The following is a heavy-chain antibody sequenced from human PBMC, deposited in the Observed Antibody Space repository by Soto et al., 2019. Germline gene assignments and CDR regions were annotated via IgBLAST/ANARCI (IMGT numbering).Heavy chain of an antibody. Sequence: SETLSLTCTVSGCSISSYYWGWIRQPPGKGLEWIGYIYYSGSTNYTPSLKSRVTISVDTSKNQFSLKLSSVTAADTAVYYCARARVDPHGDPNVNGDYWGQGTLVTVS. CDR2: IYYSGST. CDR3: ARARVDPHGDPNVNGDY. V-gene: IGHV4-59*01. D-gene: IGHD4-17*01. J-gene: IGHJ4*02. CDR1: GCSISSYY.